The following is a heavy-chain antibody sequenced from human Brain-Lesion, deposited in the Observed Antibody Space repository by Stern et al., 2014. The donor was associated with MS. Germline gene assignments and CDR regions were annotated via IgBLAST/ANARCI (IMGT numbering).Heavy chain of an antibody. CDR2: IHASGST. CDR1: GDSISRDNYF. D-gene: IGHD5-18*01. J-gene: IGHJ5*01. CDR3: ARASAPLYSGNWFDS. Sequence: VQLLESVPGLVKPSQTLSVTCTVSGDSISRDNYFWSWIRQAAGKRLEWIGRIHASGSTFYNPSLKSRVTISVDPSKTQFSLKLNSVTAEDTAVYYCARASAPLYSGNWFDSWGQGTLVSVSS. V-gene: IGHV4-61*02.